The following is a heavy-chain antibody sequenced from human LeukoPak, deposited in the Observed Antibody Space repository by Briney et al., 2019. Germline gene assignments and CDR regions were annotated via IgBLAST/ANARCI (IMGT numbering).Heavy chain of an antibody. Sequence: GGSLRLSCAASGFTFSSYSMNWVRQAPGNGLEWVSSISSSSSYIYYADSVKGRFTISRDNAKNSLYLQMNSLRAEDTAVYYCAGDNARTDYWGQGTLVTVSS. V-gene: IGHV3-21*01. CDR3: AGDNARTDY. D-gene: IGHD2-2*01. CDR1: GFTFSSYS. CDR2: ISSSSSYI. J-gene: IGHJ4*02.